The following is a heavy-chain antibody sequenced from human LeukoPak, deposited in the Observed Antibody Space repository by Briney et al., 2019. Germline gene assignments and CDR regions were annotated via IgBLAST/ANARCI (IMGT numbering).Heavy chain of an antibody. V-gene: IGHV1-18*01. D-gene: IGHD5-18*01. Sequence: VASVKVSCKASGYTFTSYGISWVRQAPGQGLEWMGWISAYNGNTNYAQKLQGRVTMTTDTSTSTAYMELRSLRSDDTAVYYCARVVDTAMVPYYFDYWGQGTLVTVSS. CDR1: GYTFTSYG. J-gene: IGHJ4*02. CDR3: ARVVDTAMVPYYFDY. CDR2: ISAYNGNT.